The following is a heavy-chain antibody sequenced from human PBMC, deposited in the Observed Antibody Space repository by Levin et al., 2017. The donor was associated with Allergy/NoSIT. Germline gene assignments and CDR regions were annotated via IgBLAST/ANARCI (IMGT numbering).Heavy chain of an antibody. CDR3: ARGRRGTMVRGGKAWWFDP. Sequence: SQTLSLTCAVYGGSFSGYYWSWIRQPPGKGLEWIGEINHSGSTNYNPSLKSRVTISVDTSKNQFSLKLSSVTAADTAVYYCARGRRGTMVRGGKAWWFDPWGQGTLVTVSS. D-gene: IGHD3-10*01. CDR2: INHSGST. J-gene: IGHJ5*02. CDR1: GGSFSGYY. V-gene: IGHV4-34*01.